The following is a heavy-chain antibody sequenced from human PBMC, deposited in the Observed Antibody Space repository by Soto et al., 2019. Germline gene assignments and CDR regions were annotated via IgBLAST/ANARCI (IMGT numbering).Heavy chain of an antibody. CDR2: IIPILGIA. J-gene: IGHJ4*02. V-gene: IGHV1-69*08. Sequence: QVQLVQSGAEVKKPGSSVKVSCKASGGTFSSYTISWVRQAPGQGLEWMGRIIPILGIANYAQKFQGRVTITADKSTSTAYMELSSLRSEDTAVYYCARDYYDSSGQLDYWGQGTLVTVSS. CDR1: GGTFSSYT. CDR3: ARDYYDSSGQLDY. D-gene: IGHD3-22*01.